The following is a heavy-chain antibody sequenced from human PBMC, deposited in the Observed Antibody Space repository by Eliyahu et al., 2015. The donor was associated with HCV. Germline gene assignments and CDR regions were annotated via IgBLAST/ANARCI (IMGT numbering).Heavy chain of an antibody. Sequence: QVQLVESGGGVVQPGRSLRLSCAASGFTXSXYAMPWXRXAPGKGLEWVAVISYDGSNKYYADSVKGRFTISXDNSKNTLYLQMNSLRAEDTAVYYCARDMDIVVVVAAYLPGYYGMDVWGQGTTVTVSS. CDR1: GFTXSXYA. J-gene: IGHJ6*02. CDR3: ARDMDIVVVVAAYLPGYYGMDV. V-gene: IGHV3-30-3*01. CDR2: ISYDGSNK. D-gene: IGHD2-15*01.